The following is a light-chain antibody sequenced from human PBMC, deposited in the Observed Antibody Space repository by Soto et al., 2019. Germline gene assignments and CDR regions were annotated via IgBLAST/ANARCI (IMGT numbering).Light chain of an antibody. V-gene: IGLV2-11*01. Sequence: QSALTQPRSVSGSPGQSVTISCTGTSSDVGGYNYVSWYQQHPGKAPKLMIYDVSKRPSGVPDRFSGSKSGNTASLTISGLRPEDEADYFCASWDATLSGWVFGGGTQLTVL. CDR1: SSDVGGYNY. CDR3: ASWDATLSGWV. CDR2: DVS. J-gene: IGLJ3*02.